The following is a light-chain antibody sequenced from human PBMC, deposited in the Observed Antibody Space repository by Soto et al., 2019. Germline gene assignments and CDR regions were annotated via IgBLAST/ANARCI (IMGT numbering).Light chain of an antibody. Sequence: EIVMTQSPATLSVSPGERATLSCRASQSVSSNLAWYQQKPGQAPRLLIYGASTRSTGIPARFSGSGSGKELTLTISSLLCEDFAVYYCQQYNNWPPITFGQGTRLEIK. V-gene: IGKV3-15*01. CDR2: GAS. CDR1: QSVSSN. CDR3: QQYNNWPPIT. J-gene: IGKJ5*01.